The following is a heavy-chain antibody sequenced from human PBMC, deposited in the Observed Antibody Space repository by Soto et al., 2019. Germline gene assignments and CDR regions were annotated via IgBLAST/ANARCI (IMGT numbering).Heavy chain of an antibody. CDR2: IYYSGST. D-gene: IGHD2-15*01. CDR1: GGSISSYY. Sequence: SETLSLTCTVSGGSISSYYWSWIRQPPGKGLEWIGYIYYSGSTNYNPSLKSRVTISVDTSKNQFSLKLSSVTAADTAVYYCGRGIGYCSGGSCSSAYNWFDPWGQGTLVTVSS. CDR3: GRGIGYCSGGSCSSAYNWFDP. V-gene: IGHV4-59*01. J-gene: IGHJ5*02.